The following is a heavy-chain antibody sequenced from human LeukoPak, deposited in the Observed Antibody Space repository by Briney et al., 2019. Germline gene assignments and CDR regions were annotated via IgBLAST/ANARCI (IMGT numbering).Heavy chain of an antibody. Sequence: ASVKVSRKASGYTFTGYYMHWVRQAPGQGLEWMGWINPNSGGTNYAQKFQGWVTMTRDTSISTAYMELSRLRSDDTAVYYCAREYAGGITMVRGVINDAFDIWGQGTMVTVSS. V-gene: IGHV1-2*04. D-gene: IGHD3-10*01. CDR3: AREYAGGITMVRGVINDAFDI. CDR2: INPNSGGT. J-gene: IGHJ3*02. CDR1: GYTFTGYY.